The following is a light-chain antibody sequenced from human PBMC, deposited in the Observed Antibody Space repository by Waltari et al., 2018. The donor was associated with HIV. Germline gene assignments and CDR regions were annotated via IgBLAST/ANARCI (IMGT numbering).Light chain of an antibody. V-gene: IGLV2-14*03. CDR3: SSYTSSRTVV. Sequence: QSALTQPASVSGSPGPSITLSCTGASSDVGRSNSVSWYQHHPGKATKLIIYDVHKRPSGVSNRFSGSKSGTTASLTISGLQAEDEADYYCSSYTSSRTVVFGGGTKLTVL. CDR1: SSDVGRSNS. J-gene: IGLJ2*01. CDR2: DVH.